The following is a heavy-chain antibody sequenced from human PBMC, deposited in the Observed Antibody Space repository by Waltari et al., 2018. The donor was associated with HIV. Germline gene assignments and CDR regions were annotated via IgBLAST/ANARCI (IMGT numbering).Heavy chain of an antibody. D-gene: IGHD3-10*01. CDR3: ARKSEGPSRGFDY. CDR1: GCPFSSYA. Sequence: QVQLVQSGTEVKKPGPSLKVHCTASGCPFSSYAISWVRKAPEQGLEWKGGIIPIFDTADYAQKFPGRVTITADESTSTAYMELSSLRSEDTAMYYCARKSEGPSRGFDYWGQGTLVTV. J-gene: IGHJ4*02. V-gene: IGHV1-69*01. CDR2: IIPIFDTA.